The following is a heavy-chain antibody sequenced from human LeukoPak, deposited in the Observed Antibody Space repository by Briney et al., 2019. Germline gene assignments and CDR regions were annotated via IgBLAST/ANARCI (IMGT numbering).Heavy chain of an antibody. CDR2: INPSGGST. CDR1: GYTFTTYY. V-gene: IGHV1-46*01. Sequence: ASVKVSCKASGYTFTTYYMHWVRQAPGQGLEWMGIINPSGGSTSYAQKFQGRVTVTRDMSTSTVYMEPSSLRSEDTAVYYCARGGGRSTEGGVWFYYYYMDVWGKGTTVTVSS. D-gene: IGHD3-16*01. CDR3: ARGGGRSTEGGVWFYYYYMDV. J-gene: IGHJ6*03.